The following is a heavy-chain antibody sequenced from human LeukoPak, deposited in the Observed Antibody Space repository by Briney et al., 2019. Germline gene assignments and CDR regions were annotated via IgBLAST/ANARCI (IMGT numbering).Heavy chain of an antibody. CDR3: AHSKGYCTNGVCWNFDY. J-gene: IGHJ4*02. CDR2: IDGDDDK. D-gene: IGHD2-8*01. CDR1: GLSLTTRGVG. Sequence: SGPTLVKPTQTPALTCTFSGLSLTTRGVGVGWIRQPPGKALEWLAFIDGDDDKRYSPSLKSRLTITKDTSKNQVVLTMTNMDPVDTATYCCAHSKGYCTNGVCWNFDYWGQGTLVTVSS. V-gene: IGHV2-5*02.